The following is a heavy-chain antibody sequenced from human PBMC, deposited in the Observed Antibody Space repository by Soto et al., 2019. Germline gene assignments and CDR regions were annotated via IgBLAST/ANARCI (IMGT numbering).Heavy chain of an antibody. CDR2: IKQDGSEK. CDR3: ARERWGEPFDI. CDR1: GFTFSSYS. J-gene: IGHJ3*02. V-gene: IGHV3-7*04. D-gene: IGHD3-16*01. Sequence: HPGGSLRLSCAASGFTFSSYSMSWVRQAPGKGLEWVANIKQDGSEKYYVDSVKGRFTISRDNAKNSLSLQMSSLRAEDTALYYSARERWGEPFDIWGQGTMVTVSS.